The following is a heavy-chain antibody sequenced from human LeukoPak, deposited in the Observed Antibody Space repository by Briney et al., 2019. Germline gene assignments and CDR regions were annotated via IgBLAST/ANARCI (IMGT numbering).Heavy chain of an antibody. V-gene: IGHV3-7*01. Sequence: GGSLRLSCVASGFTFRTYWMHWVRQAPGKGLEWVANIKQDGSEKYYVDSVKGRFTISRDNAKNSLYLQMNSLGVEDTAVYYCAKVAKYYYGPETYYFFEQWGQGTPVTASS. CDR1: GFTFRTYW. D-gene: IGHD3-10*01. CDR2: IKQDGSEK. J-gene: IGHJ4*02. CDR3: AKVAKYYYGPETYYFFEQ.